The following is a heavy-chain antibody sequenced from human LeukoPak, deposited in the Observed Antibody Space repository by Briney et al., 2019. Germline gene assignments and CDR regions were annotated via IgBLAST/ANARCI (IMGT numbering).Heavy chain of an antibody. D-gene: IGHD6-6*01. V-gene: IGHV3-74*01. CDR3: ARGSAGADRYSTSSRADY. Sequence: GGSLRLSCAASGFTFSSYWMHWVRQAPGKGLVWVSQINSDGSNTRYADSVKGRFTISRDNAKNTLYMQMNSLRAEDTAVYYCARGSAGADRYSTSSRADYWGQGTLVTVSS. CDR1: GFTFSSYW. J-gene: IGHJ4*02. CDR2: INSDGSNT.